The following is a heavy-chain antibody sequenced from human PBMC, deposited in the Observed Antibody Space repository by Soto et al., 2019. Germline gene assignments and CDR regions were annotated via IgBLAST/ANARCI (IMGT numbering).Heavy chain of an antibody. D-gene: IGHD3-16*01. V-gene: IGHV1-69*05. CDR2: ITPTLGTT. Sequence: SVKVSCKASGATFSGSAFSWVRQAPGQGLEWMGGITPTLGTTNYAQHLQGRVTMTRDISIATAYMELSSLRSDDTAIYYCARMATFGSLNWFDPWGQGTLVTVSS. CDR1: GATFSGSA. CDR3: ARMATFGSLNWFDP. J-gene: IGHJ5*02.